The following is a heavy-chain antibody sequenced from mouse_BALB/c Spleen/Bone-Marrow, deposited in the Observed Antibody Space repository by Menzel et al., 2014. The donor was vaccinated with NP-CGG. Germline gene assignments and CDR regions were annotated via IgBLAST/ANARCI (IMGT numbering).Heavy chain of an antibody. CDR2: INSDGGST. CDR1: GFTFSRYG. D-gene: IGHD2-10*01. J-gene: IGHJ3*01. V-gene: IGHV5-6-3*01. Sequence: EVKLVESGGGLVQFGGSLKLSCAASGFTFSRYGMSWVRQTPDKRLELVAIINSDGGSTYYPDSVKGRFTISRDNAKNTLYLQKSSLKSEDTAMYYCARAYYWGQGTLVTVSA. CDR3: ARAYY.